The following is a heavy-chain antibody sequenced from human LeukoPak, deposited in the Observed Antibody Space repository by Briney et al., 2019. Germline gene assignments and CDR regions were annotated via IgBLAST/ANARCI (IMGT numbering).Heavy chain of an antibody. CDR2: ISSSSSYI. D-gene: IGHD3-22*01. Sequence: GGSLRLSCAASGFTFSSYAMGWVRQAPGKGLEWVSSISSSSSYIYYADSVKGRFTISRDNAKNSLYLQMNSLRAEDTAVYYCARVRYYYDSSGYTNDYWGQGTLVTVSS. CDR1: GFTFSSYA. J-gene: IGHJ4*02. V-gene: IGHV3-21*01. CDR3: ARVRYYYDSSGYTNDY.